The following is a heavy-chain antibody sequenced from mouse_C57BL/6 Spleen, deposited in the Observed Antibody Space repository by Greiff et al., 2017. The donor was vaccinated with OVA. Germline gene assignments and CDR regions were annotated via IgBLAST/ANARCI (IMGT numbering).Heavy chain of an antibody. CDR1: GHTFTSYW. CDR2: IHPNSGST. V-gene: IGHV1-64*01. Sequence: QVQLKQPGAELVKPGASVKLSCKASGHTFTSYWMHWVKQRPGQGLEWIGMIHPNSGSTNYNEKFKSKATLTVDKSSSTAYMQRRSLTSEDSAVYYCARGGDYAMDYWGQGTSVTVSS. J-gene: IGHJ4*01. CDR3: ARGGDYAMDY.